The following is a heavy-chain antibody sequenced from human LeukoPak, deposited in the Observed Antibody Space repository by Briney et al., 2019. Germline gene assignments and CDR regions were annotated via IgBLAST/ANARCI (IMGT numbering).Heavy chain of an antibody. Sequence: PGGSLRLSCAASGFNFSSYAMSWVRQAPGKGLEWVSGISGSGGRTYYAESVKGRFTISRDNSKKTLFLQMNTLRAEDTAVYYCARVEASGYDYGAFDYWGQGTLVTVSS. CDR1: GFNFSSYA. V-gene: IGHV3-23*01. CDR3: ARVEASGYDYGAFDY. J-gene: IGHJ4*02. CDR2: ISGSGGRT. D-gene: IGHD5-12*01.